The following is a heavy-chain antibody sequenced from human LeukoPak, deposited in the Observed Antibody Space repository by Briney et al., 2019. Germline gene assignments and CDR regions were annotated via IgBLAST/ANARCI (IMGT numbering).Heavy chain of an antibody. V-gene: IGHV3-48*01. Sequence: GGSLRLSCAASGFTFSSYSMNWVRQAPGKGLEWVSYISSSSSTIYYADSVKGRFTISRDNAKNSLYLQINSLRAEDTAVYYCARSVVPAAKGNYMDVWGKGTTVTVSS. CDR2: ISSSSSTI. CDR3: ARSVVPAAKGNYMDV. D-gene: IGHD2-2*01. CDR1: GFTFSSYS. J-gene: IGHJ6*03.